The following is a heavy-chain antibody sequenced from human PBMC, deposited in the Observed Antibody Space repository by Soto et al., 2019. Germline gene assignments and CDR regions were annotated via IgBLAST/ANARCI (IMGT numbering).Heavy chain of an antibody. Sequence: QVQLVESGGGVVQPGGSPRLSCAASGFTFSASGMHWVRQAPGKGLEWVAVILHDGKNKYYADSVKGRFTISRDNSKNTLYLQMNSLRLEDTAVYYCAKAGYCSGSSCYHYFDYWGQGTLVTVSS. CDR3: AKAGYCSGSSCYHYFDY. D-gene: IGHD2-15*01. CDR1: GFTFSASG. V-gene: IGHV3-30*18. CDR2: ILHDGKNK. J-gene: IGHJ4*02.